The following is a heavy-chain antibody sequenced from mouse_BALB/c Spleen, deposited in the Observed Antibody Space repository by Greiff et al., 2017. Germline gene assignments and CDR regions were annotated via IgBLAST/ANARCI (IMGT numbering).Heavy chain of an antibody. CDR1: GFSLTGYG. CDR3: ARDLGYDGFAY. Sequence: QVQLQQSGPGLVAPSRTLSITCPASGFSLTGYGVNWVRQPPGKGLEWLGMIWGDGSTDYISALKSRLSISKYNSKSQVFLKMNSLQTDDTARYYCARDLGYDGFAYWGQGTLVTVSA. V-gene: IGHV2-6-7*01. J-gene: IGHJ3*01. D-gene: IGHD2-14*01. CDR2: IWGDGST.